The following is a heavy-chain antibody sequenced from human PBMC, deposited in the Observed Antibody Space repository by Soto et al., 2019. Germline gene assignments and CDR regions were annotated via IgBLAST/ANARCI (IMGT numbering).Heavy chain of an antibody. J-gene: IGHJ4*02. CDR1: GGSISSGGYY. CDR2: IYYSGST. Sequence: SETLSLTCTVSGGSISSGGYYWSWIRQHPGKGLEWIGYIYYSGSTYYNPSLKSRVTISVDTSKNQFSLKLSSVTAADTAVYYFARDGYSGYDYDYWGQGTLVPVSS. V-gene: IGHV4-31*03. CDR3: ARDGYSGYDYDY. D-gene: IGHD5-12*01.